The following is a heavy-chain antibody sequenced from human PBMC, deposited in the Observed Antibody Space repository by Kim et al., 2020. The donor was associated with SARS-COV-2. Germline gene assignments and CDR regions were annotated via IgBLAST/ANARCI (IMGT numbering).Heavy chain of an antibody. D-gene: IGHD3-22*01. CDR3: ARDGEDSSGYLDAFDI. Sequence: GGSLRLSCAASGFTVSSNYMSWVRQAPGKGLEWVSVIYSGGSTYYADSVKGRFTISRDNSKNTLYLQMNSLRAEDTAVYYCARDGEDSSGYLDAFDIWGQGTMVTVSS. CDR1: GFTVSSNY. J-gene: IGHJ3*02. V-gene: IGHV3-53*01. CDR2: IYSGGST.